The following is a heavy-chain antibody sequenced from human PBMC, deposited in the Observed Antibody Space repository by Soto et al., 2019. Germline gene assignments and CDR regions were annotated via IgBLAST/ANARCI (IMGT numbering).Heavy chain of an antibody. V-gene: IGHV3-15*01. J-gene: IGHJ6*02. Sequence: EAQLVESGGGVVKPGGSLRLSCGASGFTFRSAWMSWVRQAPGKGLEWVGRVKSKSDGEATDYGAPVKGRFFISRDDSKNTLYLQLNSLKTEDTGVYYCTTGVGATGFDYYYNGTDVWGRGTTVTVSS. CDR2: VKSKSDGEAT. D-gene: IGHD1-26*01. CDR3: TTGVGATGFDYYYNGTDV. CDR1: GFTFRSAW.